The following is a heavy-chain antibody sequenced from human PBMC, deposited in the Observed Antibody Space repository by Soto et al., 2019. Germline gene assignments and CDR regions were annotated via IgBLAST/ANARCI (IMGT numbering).Heavy chain of an antibody. CDR2: IDPNDSYS. V-gene: IGHV5-10-1*01. Sequence: PGESLKISCKVSGYSFTSYWITWVRQKPGKGLELMGRIDPNDSYSNYSPSFQGHVTFSADKSITTAYLQWDSLKASDTAMYYCARRALGHQVYNDYGMDVWGQGTAVTVSS. J-gene: IGHJ6*02. CDR3: ARRALGHQVYNDYGMDV. CDR1: GYSFTSYW. D-gene: IGHD7-27*01.